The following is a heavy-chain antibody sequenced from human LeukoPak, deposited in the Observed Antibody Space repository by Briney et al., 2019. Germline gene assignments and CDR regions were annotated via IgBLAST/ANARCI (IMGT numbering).Heavy chain of an antibody. V-gene: IGHV1-2*02. CDR2: ISPNSDDT. CDR3: ARGGFDY. CDR1: GYTFTGYY. J-gene: IGHJ4*02. Sequence: GASVKVSCKASGYTFTGYYLHWVRQAPGQGLEWMGWISPNSDDTNYAQKFRGGVNMTRDTSISTAYMELSRLRSDDTAIYYCARGGFDYWGQGTLVTVSS.